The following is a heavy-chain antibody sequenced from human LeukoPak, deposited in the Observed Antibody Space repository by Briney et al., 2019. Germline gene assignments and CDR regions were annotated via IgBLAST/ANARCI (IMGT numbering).Heavy chain of an antibody. CDR1: GGTFSSYA. Sequence: SVKVSCKASGGTFSSYAISWVRQAPGQGLEWMGRIIPIFGTANYAQKFQGRVTITTDESTSTAYMELSSLRSEDTAVYYCARERGRLRFLEWFFDYWGQGALVAVSS. J-gene: IGHJ4*02. CDR3: ARERGRLRFLEWFFDY. CDR2: IIPIFGTA. V-gene: IGHV1-69*05. D-gene: IGHD3-3*01.